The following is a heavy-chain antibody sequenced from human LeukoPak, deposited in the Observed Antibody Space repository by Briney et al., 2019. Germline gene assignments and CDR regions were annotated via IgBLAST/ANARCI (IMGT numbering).Heavy chain of an antibody. CDR3: ARDWEY. CDR2: IKQDGSEK. CDR1: GFTFSTYA. V-gene: IGHV3-7*01. J-gene: IGHJ4*02. D-gene: IGHD1-26*01. Sequence: GGSLRLSCAASGFTFSTYAMSWVRQAPGKGLEWVANIKQDGSEKYYVDSVKGRFTISRDNAKNSLYLQMNSLRAEDTAVYYCARDWEYWGQGTLVTVSS.